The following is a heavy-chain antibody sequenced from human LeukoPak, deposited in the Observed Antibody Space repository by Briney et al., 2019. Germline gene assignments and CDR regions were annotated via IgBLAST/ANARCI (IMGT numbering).Heavy chain of an antibody. CDR2: ISNTGSNI. Sequence: GGSLRLSCAASGFTFSSYEMNWVRQAPGKGLEWVSYISNTGSNIHYADPVKGRFTISRDNGKNSLYLQMNSLRDEDTAVYYCARGLIYCGGDCYRAFDIWGQGTMVTVSS. J-gene: IGHJ3*02. CDR3: ARGLIYCGGDCYRAFDI. CDR1: GFTFSSYE. D-gene: IGHD2-21*02. V-gene: IGHV3-48*03.